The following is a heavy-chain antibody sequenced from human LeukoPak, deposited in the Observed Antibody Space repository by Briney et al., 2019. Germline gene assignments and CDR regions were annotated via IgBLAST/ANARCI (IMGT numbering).Heavy chain of an antibody. V-gene: IGHV3-23*01. CDR1: GFSFSSDA. Sequence: GGSLRLSCAASGFSFSSDAMSWVRQSPGKGLEWVSAISGRGVNIYNADSVKGRFTISRDNSKKTLYLQMNSLRGEDTAVYYCAKDMEDTAMDLVADFDSWGQGTLVTVSS. CDR3: AKDMEDTAMDLVADFDS. D-gene: IGHD5-18*01. CDR2: ISGRGVNI. J-gene: IGHJ4*02.